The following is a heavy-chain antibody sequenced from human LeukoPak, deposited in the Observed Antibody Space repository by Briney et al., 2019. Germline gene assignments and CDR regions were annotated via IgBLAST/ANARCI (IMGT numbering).Heavy chain of an antibody. CDR1: GFTFSTYW. CDR3: TRSPSLGGSYWGFDY. CDR2: LSPDGISS. V-gene: IGHV3-74*01. D-gene: IGHD1-26*01. Sequence: GGSLRLSCAASGFTFSTYWMHWVRQAPGKGLVWVSRLSPDGISSIYADSVKGRFTVSRDNAKNTLYLQMNSLRADDTAVYYCTRSPSLGGSYWGFDYWGQGTLLTVSS. J-gene: IGHJ4*02.